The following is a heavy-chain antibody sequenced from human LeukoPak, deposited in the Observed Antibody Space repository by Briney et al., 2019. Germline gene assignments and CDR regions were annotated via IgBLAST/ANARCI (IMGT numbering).Heavy chain of an antibody. Sequence: GRSLRLSCAASGFTFSSYGMHWVRQAPGKGLEWVAVISFDGSDKYYADSVKGRFTISRDNSKNTLYLQMNSLKTEDTAVYYCAKDGPPDRGYERFDYWGQGTLVTVSS. CDR3: AKDGPPDRGYERFDY. CDR1: GFTFSSYG. CDR2: ISFDGSDK. J-gene: IGHJ4*02. V-gene: IGHV3-30*18. D-gene: IGHD5-12*01.